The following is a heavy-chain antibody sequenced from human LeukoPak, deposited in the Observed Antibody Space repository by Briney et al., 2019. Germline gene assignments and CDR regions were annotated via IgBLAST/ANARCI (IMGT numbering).Heavy chain of an antibody. CDR2: IYYSGST. CDR3: ARDREYCSTTSCYVTFDY. Sequence: SETLSLTCTVSGCSISSYYWSWIRQPPGKGLEWIGYIYYSGSTNYNPSLKSRVTISIDTSKNQFSLKLSSVTAADTAVYYCARDREYCSTTSCYVTFDYWGQGTLVTVSS. D-gene: IGHD2-2*01. J-gene: IGHJ4*02. CDR1: GCSISSYY. V-gene: IGHV4-59*01.